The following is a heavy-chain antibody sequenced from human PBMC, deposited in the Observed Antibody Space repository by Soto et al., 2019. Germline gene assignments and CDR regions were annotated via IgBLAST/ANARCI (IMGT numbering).Heavy chain of an antibody. J-gene: IGHJ4*02. CDR1: GFKFSNYW. V-gene: IGHV3-7*03. CDR3: ARDGLLFSGPYRPSRFDY. D-gene: IGHD3-16*02. CDR2: INHDTSEA. Sequence: GVSLRLSCAASGFKFSNYWMSWVRQAPGKGLEWVGNINHDTSEAPYADSVKGRFTITRDNIKNFLFLQMNALRADDTASYYCARDGLLFSGPYRPSRFDYWGLGTLVTVSS.